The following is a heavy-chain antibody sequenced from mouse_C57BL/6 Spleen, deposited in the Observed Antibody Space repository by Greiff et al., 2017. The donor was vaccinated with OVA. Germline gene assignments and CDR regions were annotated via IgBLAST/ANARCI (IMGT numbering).Heavy chain of an antibody. V-gene: IGHV2-2*01. J-gene: IGHJ1*03. CDR1: GFSLTSYG. D-gene: IGHD2-4*01. Sequence: VKLMESGPGLVQPSQSLSITCTVSGFSLTSYGVHWVRQSPGKGLEWLGVIWSGGSTDYNAAFISRLSISKDNSKSQVFFKMNSLQADDTAIYYCARSPYDYDGYWYFDVWGTGTTVTVSS. CDR2: IWSGGST. CDR3: ARSPYDYDGYWYFDV.